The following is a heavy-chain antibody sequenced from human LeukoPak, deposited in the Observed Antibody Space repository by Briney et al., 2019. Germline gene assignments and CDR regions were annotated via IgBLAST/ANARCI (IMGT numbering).Heavy chain of an antibody. D-gene: IGHD4-17*01. J-gene: IGHJ4*02. Sequence: GGSLRPSCAASGLTFSRHAMSWVRQAPGKGLEWVSSISGSGGSTYYADSVKGRFTISRDNAKNTLYLQMNSLRAEDTAVYYCAKDYGDLKEDFWGQGTLVTVSS. CDR3: AKDYGDLKEDF. V-gene: IGHV3-23*01. CDR1: GLTFSRHA. CDR2: ISGSGGST.